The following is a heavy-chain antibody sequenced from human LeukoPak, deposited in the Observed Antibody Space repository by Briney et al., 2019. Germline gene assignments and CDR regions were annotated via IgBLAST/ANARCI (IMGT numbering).Heavy chain of an antibody. CDR3: ANDFWSGYYVSFDP. CDR2: ISSSSSTI. D-gene: IGHD3-3*01. CDR1: GFTLSSYS. Sequence: PGGSLRLSCAASGFTLSSYSMNWVRQAPGKGLEWVSYISSSSSTIYYADSVKGRFTISRDNAKNSLYLQMNSLRDEDTAVYYCANDFWSGYYVSFDPWGKGPLVTVSS. J-gene: IGHJ5*02. V-gene: IGHV3-48*02.